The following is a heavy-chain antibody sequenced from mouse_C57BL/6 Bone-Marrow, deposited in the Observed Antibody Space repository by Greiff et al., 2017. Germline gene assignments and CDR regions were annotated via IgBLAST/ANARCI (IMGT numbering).Heavy chain of an antibody. D-gene: IGHD1-1*01. J-gene: IGHJ2*01. CDR3: ASSPSITTVVAYYFDY. CDR1: GYSFTDYN. V-gene: IGHV1-39*01. Sequence: EVQLQQSGPELVKPGASVKISCKASGYSFTDYNMNWVKQSNGKSLEWIGIINPNYGTTSYNQKFKGKATLTVDQSSSTAYMQLNSLTSEDSAVYYCASSPSITTVVAYYFDYWGQGTTLTVTS. CDR2: INPNYGTT.